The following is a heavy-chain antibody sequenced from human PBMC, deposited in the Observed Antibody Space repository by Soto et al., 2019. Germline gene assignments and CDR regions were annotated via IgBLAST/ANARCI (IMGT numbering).Heavy chain of an antibody. D-gene: IGHD6-13*01. Sequence: GGSLRLSCAASGFTFSRYSMNWVRQAPGKGLEWVSSISSTSSDIYYADSVKGRFTISRDNAKNSLYQQMNSLRAEDTAVYYCARGGYSSSETNGPWGQGTLVTVSS. CDR3: ARGGYSSSETNGP. CDR2: ISSTSSDI. CDR1: GFTFSRYS. V-gene: IGHV3-21*01. J-gene: IGHJ5*02.